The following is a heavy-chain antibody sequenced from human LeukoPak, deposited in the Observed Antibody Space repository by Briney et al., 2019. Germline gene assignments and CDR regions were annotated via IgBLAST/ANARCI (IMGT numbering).Heavy chain of an antibody. CDR2: IIPVFGTP. Sequence: GASVKVSCKASGGLSSLYAISWVRQAPGQGLEWVGGIIPVFGTPNYAQKFQGRVTITADTSTNTAYMDLRSLRPDDTAVYYCARPHSLGGSFYVFDYWGQGTLITVSS. V-gene: IGHV1-69*06. D-gene: IGHD1-26*01. CDR3: ARPHSLGGSFYVFDY. CDR1: GGLSSLYA. J-gene: IGHJ4*02.